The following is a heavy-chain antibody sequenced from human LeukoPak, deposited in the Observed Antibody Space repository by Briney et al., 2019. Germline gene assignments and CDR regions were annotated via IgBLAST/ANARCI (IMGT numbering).Heavy chain of an antibody. V-gene: IGHV4-61*02. J-gene: IGHJ1*01. CDR3: ARDGPSVQFYH. D-gene: IGHD3-3*01. CDR2: IYTSGST. Sequence: SGTLSLTCTVSGDSISSGNYYWSWIQQPAGKGLEYIGRIYTSGSTNYNPSLKSRVTISLDTSKNQFSLKLSSVAAADTAVYYCARDGPSVQFYHWGQGTLVTVSS. CDR1: GDSISSGNYY.